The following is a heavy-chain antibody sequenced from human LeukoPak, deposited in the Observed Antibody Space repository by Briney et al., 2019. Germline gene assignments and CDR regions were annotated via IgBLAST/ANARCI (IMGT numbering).Heavy chain of an antibody. CDR1: GFTFSNYG. Sequence: GGSLRLSCAASGFTFSNYGMHWVRQAPGKGLEWVAVIWYDGSNKYYADSVKGRFTISRDNSKNTLYLQMNSLRAEDTAVYYCARAGGGYYYYYYGMDVWGQGTTVTVSS. J-gene: IGHJ6*02. CDR2: IWYDGSNK. CDR3: ARAGGGYYYYYYGMDV. V-gene: IGHV3-33*01. D-gene: IGHD3-16*01.